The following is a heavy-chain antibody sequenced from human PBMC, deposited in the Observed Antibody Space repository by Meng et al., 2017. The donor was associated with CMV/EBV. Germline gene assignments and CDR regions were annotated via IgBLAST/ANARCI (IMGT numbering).Heavy chain of an antibody. CDR2: IIPIFGTA. CDR1: GGTFSSYA. CDR3: ARMPRDGYNYIDY. J-gene: IGHJ4*02. V-gene: IGHV1-69*12. D-gene: IGHD5-24*01. Sequence: QVQLGQSGAGVKKPWSSVKVSCKASGGTFSSYAISWVRQAPGQGLEWMGGIIPIFGTANYAQKFQGRVTITADESTSTAYMELSSLRSEDTAVYYCARMPRDGYNYIDYWGQGTLVTVSS.